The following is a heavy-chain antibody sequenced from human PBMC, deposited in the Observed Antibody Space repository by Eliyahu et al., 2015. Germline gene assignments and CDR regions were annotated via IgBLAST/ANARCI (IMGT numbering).Heavy chain of an antibody. Sequence: LSLKSRVTISVDTSKNQFSLKLSSVTAADTAVYYCARESPQDYSNYRLIDYWGQGTLVTVSS. CDR3: ARESPQDYSNYRLIDY. V-gene: IGHV4-31*02. D-gene: IGHD4-11*01. J-gene: IGHJ4*02.